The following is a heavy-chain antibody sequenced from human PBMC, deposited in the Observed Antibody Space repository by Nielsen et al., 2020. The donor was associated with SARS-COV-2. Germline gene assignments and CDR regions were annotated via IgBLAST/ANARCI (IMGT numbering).Heavy chain of an antibody. CDR1: GFTFSDYY. Sequence: GESLKISCAASGFTFSDYYMSWIRQAPGKGLEWVSYISSSSYTNYADSVKGRFTISRDNAKNSLYLQMNSLRAEDTAVYYCARWAYSSGSYRPSRGWFDPWGQGTLVTVSS. J-gene: IGHJ5*02. CDR3: ARWAYSSGSYRPSRGWFDP. V-gene: IGHV3-11*06. D-gene: IGHD6-19*01. CDR2: ISSSSYT.